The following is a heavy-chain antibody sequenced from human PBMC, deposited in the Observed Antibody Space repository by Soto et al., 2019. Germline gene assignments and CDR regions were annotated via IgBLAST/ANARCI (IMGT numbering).Heavy chain of an antibody. CDR3: ARDLVLLWFGESNDAFDI. J-gene: IGHJ3*02. D-gene: IGHD3-10*01. Sequence: ASVTISCKASGYTFTSYGITWVRQALGQGLEWMGWISAYNGNTNYAQKLQGRVSMTTDPSTSTAYMEMRSLRSDDTAVYYCARDLVLLWFGESNDAFDIWGQGTMVTVSS. CDR2: ISAYNGNT. CDR1: GYTFTSYG. V-gene: IGHV1-18*04.